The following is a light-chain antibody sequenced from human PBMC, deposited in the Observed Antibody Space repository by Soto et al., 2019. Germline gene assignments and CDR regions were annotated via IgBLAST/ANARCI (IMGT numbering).Light chain of an antibody. J-gene: IGKJ1*01. CDR1: QTINSW. CDR2: DAS. V-gene: IGKV1-5*01. Sequence: DIQMTQSPSTLSASVGDRVTITCRASQTINSWLAWYQQKPGKAPKVLIFDASSLKTGVPSRFSGSGSATEFTLTISNLQPDDFATYYCQQYDSYSSGPFGQGTKVDI. CDR3: QQYDSYSSGP.